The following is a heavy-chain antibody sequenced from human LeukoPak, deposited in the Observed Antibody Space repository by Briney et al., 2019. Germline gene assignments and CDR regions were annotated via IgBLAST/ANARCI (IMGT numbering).Heavy chain of an antibody. CDR2: ISAYNGNT. D-gene: IGHD1-26*01. CDR3: ARDNSVGDTAWWFDP. CDR1: GYTFTSYS. V-gene: IGHV1-18*01. J-gene: IGHJ5*02. Sequence: GASVKVSCKASGYTFTSYSISWVRQAPGQGLEWMGWISAYNGNTNYAQNLQGRVTMTTDTSTSTDYMELSSLRSEDTAVYYCARDNSVGDTAWWFDPWGQGTLVTVSS.